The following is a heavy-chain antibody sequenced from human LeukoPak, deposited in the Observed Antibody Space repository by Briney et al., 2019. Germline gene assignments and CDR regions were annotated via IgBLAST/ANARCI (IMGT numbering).Heavy chain of an antibody. D-gene: IGHD2-15*01. CDR1: GGSISSSSYY. CDR2: IYYSGST. Sequence: SETLSLTCTVSGGSISSSSYYWGWIRQPPGKGLEWIGSIYYSGSTYYNPSLKSRVTISVDTSKNQFSLKLSSVTAADTAVYYCARDCRHGCSYYYYGMDVWGQGTTVTVSS. V-gene: IGHV4-39*07. J-gene: IGHJ6*02. CDR3: ARDCRHGCSYYYYGMDV.